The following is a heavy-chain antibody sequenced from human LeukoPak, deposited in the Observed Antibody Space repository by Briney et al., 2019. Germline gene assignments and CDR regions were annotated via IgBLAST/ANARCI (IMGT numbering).Heavy chain of an antibody. CDR2: IYYSGST. CDR1: GGSFSGYY. J-gene: IGHJ4*02. CDR3: ARTPLGYSSGWYFDY. D-gene: IGHD6-19*01. Sequence: SETLSLTCAVYGGSFSGYYWSWIRQPPGKGLEWIGSIYYSGSTYYNPSLKSRVTISVDTSKNQFSLKLSSVTAADTAVCYCARTPLGYSSGWYFDYWGQGTLVTVSS. V-gene: IGHV4-34*01.